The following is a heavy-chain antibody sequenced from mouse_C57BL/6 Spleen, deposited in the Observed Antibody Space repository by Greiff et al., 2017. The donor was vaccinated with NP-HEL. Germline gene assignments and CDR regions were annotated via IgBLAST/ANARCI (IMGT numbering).Heavy chain of an antibody. Sequence: EVMLVESGGGLVKPGGSLKLSCAASGFTFSDYGMPWVRQAPEKGLEWVAYISSGSSTIYYADTVKGRFTISRDNAKNTLFLQMTSLRSEDTAMYYGARVYDGYYSYAMDYWGQGTSVTVSS. CDR2: ISSGSSTI. CDR3: ARVYDGYYSYAMDY. D-gene: IGHD2-3*01. V-gene: IGHV5-17*01. J-gene: IGHJ4*01. CDR1: GFTFSDYG.